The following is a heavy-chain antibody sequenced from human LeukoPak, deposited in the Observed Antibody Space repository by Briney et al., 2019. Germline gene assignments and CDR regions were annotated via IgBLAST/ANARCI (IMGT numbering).Heavy chain of an antibody. D-gene: IGHD4-17*01. Sequence: SETLSLTCTVSGGSISSYYWSWIRQPAGKGLEWIGYIYYSGSTNYNPSLKSRVTISVDTSENQFSLKLSSVTAADTAVYYCAREVDYGDFFDYWGQGTLVTVSS. CDR1: GGSISSYY. J-gene: IGHJ4*02. V-gene: IGHV4-59*01. CDR3: AREVDYGDFFDY. CDR2: IYYSGST.